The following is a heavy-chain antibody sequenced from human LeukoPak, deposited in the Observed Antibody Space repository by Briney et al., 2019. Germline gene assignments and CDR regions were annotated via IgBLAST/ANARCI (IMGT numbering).Heavy chain of an antibody. J-gene: IGHJ4*02. CDR3: ARDGADYVWGSYRYPFDY. V-gene: IGHV1-2*06. Sequence: ASVKVSCKASGYTFTGYYMHWVRQAPGQGLEWMGRINPNSGGTNYAQKFQGRVTMTRDTSISTAYMELSRLRSGDTAVYYCARDGADYVWGSYRYPFDYWGQGTLVTASS. CDR2: INPNSGGT. CDR1: GYTFTGYY. D-gene: IGHD3-16*02.